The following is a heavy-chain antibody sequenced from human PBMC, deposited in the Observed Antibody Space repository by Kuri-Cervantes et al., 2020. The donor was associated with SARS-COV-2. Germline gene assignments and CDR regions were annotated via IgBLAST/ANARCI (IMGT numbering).Heavy chain of an antibody. V-gene: IGHV4-34*01. Sequence: SETLSLTCGVYGGSFSDSFWGWVRQSPGKGLEWIGEIDHSGRTDYNPTLKNRVTISRQTSTNQVSLKLRSVTVADAAVYYCARGQRPTGYSTSYYYDYWGQGTLVTVSS. D-gene: IGHD2-8*01. CDR3: ARGQRPTGYSTSYYYDY. CDR1: GGSFSDSF. CDR2: IDHSGRT. J-gene: IGHJ4*02.